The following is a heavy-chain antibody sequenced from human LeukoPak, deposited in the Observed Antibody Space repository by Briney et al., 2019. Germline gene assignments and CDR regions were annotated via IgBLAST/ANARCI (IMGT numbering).Heavy chain of an antibody. V-gene: IGHV1-2*02. Sequence: ASVKVSCKASGYTFTGYYMHWVRQAPGQGLEWMGWINPNSGGTNYAQKFQGRVTMTRDTSISTAYMELSRLRSDDTAVYYCARDRYSGYDYHFDYWGQGTLVTVSS. CDR2: INPNSGGT. CDR1: GYTFTGYY. J-gene: IGHJ4*02. CDR3: ARDRYSGYDYHFDY. D-gene: IGHD5-12*01.